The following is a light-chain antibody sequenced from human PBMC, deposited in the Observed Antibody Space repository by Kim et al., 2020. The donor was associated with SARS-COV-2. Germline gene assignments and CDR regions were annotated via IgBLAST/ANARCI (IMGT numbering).Light chain of an antibody. CDR2: AAS. Sequence: ASVGDRVTSTCRASKGIGNELGWYQQKPGKAPNLLIDAASNLESGVPSRFSGSGSGTDFTLTISSLQPEDFATYYCLQDYNYPRTFGQGTKVDIK. V-gene: IGKV1-6*01. J-gene: IGKJ1*01. CDR1: KGIGNE. CDR3: LQDYNYPRT.